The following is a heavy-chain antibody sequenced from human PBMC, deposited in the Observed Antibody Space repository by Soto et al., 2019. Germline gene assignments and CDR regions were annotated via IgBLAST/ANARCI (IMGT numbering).Heavy chain of an antibody. CDR3: ERDGGCSSTSCHTLRGMDV. D-gene: IGHD2-2*02. V-gene: IGHV3-21*01. CDR2: ISSSSSYI. Sequence: PGGSLRLSCAASGFTFSSYSMNWVRQAPGKGLEWVSSISSSSSYIYYADSVKGRFTISRDTAKNSLYLQMTSLRAEDTAVYYCERDGGCSSTSCHTLRGMDVWGQGTTVTVSS. CDR1: GFTFSSYS. J-gene: IGHJ6*02.